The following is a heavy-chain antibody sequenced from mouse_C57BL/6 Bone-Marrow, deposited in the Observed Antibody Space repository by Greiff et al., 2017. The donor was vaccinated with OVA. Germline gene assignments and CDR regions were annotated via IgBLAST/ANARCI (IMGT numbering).Heavy chain of an antibody. J-gene: IGHJ2*01. Sequence: QVQLQQSGPELVKPGASVKISCKASGYAFSSSWMNWVKQRPGKGLEWIGRIYPGDGDTNYNGKFKGKATLTADKSSSTAYMQLSSLTSEDSAVYFCAVNYGNYEDYWGQGTTLTVSS. V-gene: IGHV1-82*01. D-gene: IGHD2-1*01. CDR2: IYPGDGDT. CDR1: GYAFSSSW. CDR3: AVNYGNYEDY.